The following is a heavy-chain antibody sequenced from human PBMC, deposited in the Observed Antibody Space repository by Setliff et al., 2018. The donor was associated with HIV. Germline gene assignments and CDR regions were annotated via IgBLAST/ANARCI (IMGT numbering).Heavy chain of an antibody. J-gene: IGHJ4*02. CDR3: ATGSHGEGAADH. CDR2: ISSYNGNT. V-gene: IGHV1-18*01. CDR1: GYTFTSYG. Sequence: GASVKVSCKASGYTFTSYGISWVRQAPGQGLEWMGWISSYNGNTNYAQNLQGRVTMTTDTSTSTAYMDLRSLRSDDTAVYFCATGSHGEGAADHWGLGTLVTVSS. D-gene: IGHD1-26*01.